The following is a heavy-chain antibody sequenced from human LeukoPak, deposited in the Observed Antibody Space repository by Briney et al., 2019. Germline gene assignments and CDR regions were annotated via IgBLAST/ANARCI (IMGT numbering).Heavy chain of an antibody. CDR2: ISGSGGGST. CDR1: GFTFSSYA. CDR3: AKEGTIVLIGPNHAFDI. Sequence: GGSLRLSCAASGFTFSSYAMSWVRQAPGKGLEWVSAISGSGGGSTYYADSVKGRFTISRDNSKNTLYLQMNSLRAEDTAVYYCAKEGTIVLIGPNHAFDIWGQGTMVTVSS. D-gene: IGHD3-22*01. V-gene: IGHV3-23*01. J-gene: IGHJ3*02.